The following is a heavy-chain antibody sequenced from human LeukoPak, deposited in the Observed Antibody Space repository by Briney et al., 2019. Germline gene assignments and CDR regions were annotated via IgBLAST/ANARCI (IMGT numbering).Heavy chain of an antibody. CDR3: ARRRDCSSTSCPGDAFDI. D-gene: IGHD2-2*01. CDR2: IDPSDSYT. J-gene: IGHJ3*02. V-gene: IGHV5-10-1*01. Sequence: GDSLRISCTASAYSFTSYWSSWVRQMPGKGLECMWRIDPSDSYTNYSPSFQGHATISADKSISTAYLQCSILTAAATAMYYCARRRDCSSTSCPGDAFDIWGQGTMVTVSS. CDR1: AYSFTSYW.